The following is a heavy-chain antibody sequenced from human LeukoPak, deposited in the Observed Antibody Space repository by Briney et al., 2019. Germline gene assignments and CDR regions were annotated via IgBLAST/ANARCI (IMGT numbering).Heavy chain of an antibody. CDR1: GYTFTSYD. Sequence: GASVKVSCKASGYTFTSYDINWVRQATGQGLEWMGWMNPNSGNTGYAQKFQGRVTMTRNTSISTAYMELSSLRSEDTAVYYCASLRPKSSPKTTYYYYYGMDVWGQGTTVTVSS. CDR2: MNPNSGNT. V-gene: IGHV1-8*01. J-gene: IGHJ6*02. D-gene: IGHD1/OR15-1a*01. CDR3: ASLRPKSSPKTTYYYYYGMDV.